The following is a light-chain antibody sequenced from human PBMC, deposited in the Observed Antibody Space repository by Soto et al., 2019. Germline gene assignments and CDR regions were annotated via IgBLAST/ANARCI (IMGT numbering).Light chain of an antibody. V-gene: IGLV2-23*03. Sequence: QSVLTQPASVSGSPGQSITISCTGTSSDVGSYNLVSWYQQHPGKAPKLMIYEGSTRPSGVSNRFSGSKSGNTASLTISGLQAEDEADYYCCSYAGSSTFGVFGGGTKLTVL. CDR3: CSYAGSSTFGV. CDR2: EGS. CDR1: SSDVGSYNL. J-gene: IGLJ3*02.